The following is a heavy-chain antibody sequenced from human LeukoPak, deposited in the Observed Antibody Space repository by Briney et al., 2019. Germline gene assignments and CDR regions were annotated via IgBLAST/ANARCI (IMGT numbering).Heavy chain of an antibody. D-gene: IGHD3-10*01. CDR3: ARRYGSGMGY. CDR2: LLYNGNT. J-gene: IGHJ4*02. V-gene: IGHV4-39*07. CDR1: GGSISSDVHY. Sequence: SETLSLTCTVAGGSISSDVHYWDWIRQAPGKGLEWIGSLLYNGNTWYNPSLESRVTISVDTSENQFSLKLSSVTAADTAVYYCARRYGSGMGYWGQGTLVTVSS.